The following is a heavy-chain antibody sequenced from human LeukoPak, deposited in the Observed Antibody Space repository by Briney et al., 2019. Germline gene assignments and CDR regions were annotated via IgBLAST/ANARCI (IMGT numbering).Heavy chain of an antibody. CDR1: GFTFSSYS. CDR3: AREYCSGGSCYRCNDY. D-gene: IGHD2-15*01. CDR2: ISSSSSYI. J-gene: IGHJ4*02. Sequence: GGSLRLSCAASGFTFSSYSMNWVRQAPGKGLEWVSSISSSSSYIYYADSVKGRFTISRDNAKNSLYLQMNSLRAEDTAVYYCAREYCSGGSCYRCNDYWGQGTLVTVSS. V-gene: IGHV3-21*01.